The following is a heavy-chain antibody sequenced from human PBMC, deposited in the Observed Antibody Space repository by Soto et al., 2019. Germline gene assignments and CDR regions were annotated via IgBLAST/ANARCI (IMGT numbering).Heavy chain of an antibody. J-gene: IGHJ6*02. Sequence: PGGSLRLSCAASGFTFSSYWMSWVRQGPGKGPEWVANIKQDGSEIYYVDSVKGRFTISRDNAKSSLYLQMTSLRAEDTAVYYCARDRGAASDIRYYYYGIDVWGQGTTVTVSS. CDR1: GFTFSSYW. V-gene: IGHV3-7*01. CDR3: ARDRGAASDIRYYYYGIDV. CDR2: IKQDGSEI. D-gene: IGHD3-10*01.